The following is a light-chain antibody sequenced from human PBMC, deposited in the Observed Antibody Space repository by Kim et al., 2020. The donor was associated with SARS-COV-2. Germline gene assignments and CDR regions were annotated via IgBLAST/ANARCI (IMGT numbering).Light chain of an antibody. CDR3: MIWHSSAVV. CDR1: SGINVGTYR. CDR2: YKSDSDK. Sequence: LTCTWRSGINVGTYRIYWYQQKPGSPPQYLLRYKSDSDKQQGSGVPSRFSGSKDASANAGILLISGLQSEDEADYYCMIWHSSAVVFGGGTKLTVL. V-gene: IGLV5-45*01. J-gene: IGLJ2*01.